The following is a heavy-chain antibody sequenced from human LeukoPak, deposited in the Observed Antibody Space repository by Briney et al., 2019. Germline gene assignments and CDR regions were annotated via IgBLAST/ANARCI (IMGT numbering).Heavy chain of an antibody. CDR1: GYSFTSYW. Sequence: GESLKISCKGSGYSFTSYWIGWVRQMPGKGLEWMGIIYPGDSDTRYSPSFQGQVTISAVKSISTAYRQWSSLKASDTAMYYCARLEYSSSSFAFDIWGQGTMVTVSS. V-gene: IGHV5-51*01. J-gene: IGHJ3*02. CDR2: IYPGDSDT. D-gene: IGHD6-6*01. CDR3: ARLEYSSSSFAFDI.